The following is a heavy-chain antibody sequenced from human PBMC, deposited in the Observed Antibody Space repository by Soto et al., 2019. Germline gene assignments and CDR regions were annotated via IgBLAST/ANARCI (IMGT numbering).Heavy chain of an antibody. J-gene: IGHJ4*02. CDR1: GLTLSSYG. D-gene: IGHD3-22*01. CDR3: AGGSRDTSGYYDFEY. V-gene: IGHV3-21*02. CDR2: ISAITHYK. Sequence: EVQLVQSGGGLVKPGGSLRLSCAGSGLTLSSYGMSWVRQAPGKGLEWVSSISAITHYKYSADSLKGRFTISRDNAKNSLYLQMNSLRAEDTAVYYCAGGSRDTSGYYDFEYWGQGTLVTVSS.